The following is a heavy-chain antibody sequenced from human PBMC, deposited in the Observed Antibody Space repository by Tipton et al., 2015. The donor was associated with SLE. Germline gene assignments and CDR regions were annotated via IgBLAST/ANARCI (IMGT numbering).Heavy chain of an antibody. J-gene: IGHJ2*01. CDR1: GFTFDDYA. CDR3: AKEVCGGNLYYYFDL. Sequence: SLRLSCAASGFTFDDYAMHWVRQAPGKGLEWVSSISWNSGSIVYADSVKGRFTISRDNAKNSLYLQMNSLRAEDTALYYCAKEVCGGNLYYYFDLWGRGTLVTVSS. CDR2: ISWNSGSI. D-gene: IGHD4-23*01. V-gene: IGHV3-9*01.